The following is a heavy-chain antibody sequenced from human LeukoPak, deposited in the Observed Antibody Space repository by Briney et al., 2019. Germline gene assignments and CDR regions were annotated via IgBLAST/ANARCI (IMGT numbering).Heavy chain of an antibody. D-gene: IGHD6-19*01. CDR2: ISSSSSYI. J-gene: IGHJ6*02. CDR3: ARELSKYSSGWLYYYYYGMDV. V-gene: IGHV3-21*01. Sequence: GGSLRLSCAASGFTFSSYSMNWVRQAPGKGLEGVSSISSSSSYIYYADSVKGRFTISRDNAKNSLYLQMNSLRAEDTAVYYCARELSKYSSGWLYYYYYGMDVWGQGTTVTVSS. CDR1: GFTFSSYS.